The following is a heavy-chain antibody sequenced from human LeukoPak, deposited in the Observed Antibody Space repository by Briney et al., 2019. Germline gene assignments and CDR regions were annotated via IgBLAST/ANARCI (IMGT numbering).Heavy chain of an antibody. Sequence: QPGRSLRLSCAASGFTFSTYVMHWVRQAPGKGLEWVAVIWSDGSQKYYADSLEGRFTISRDNSKNTVYLQMNSLRAEDTAVYYCAKDTCSGGSCYYYYGMDVWGQGTTVTVSS. CDR2: IWSDGSQK. V-gene: IGHV3-33*06. CDR3: AKDTCSGGSCYYYYGMDV. CDR1: GFTFSTYV. D-gene: IGHD2-15*01. J-gene: IGHJ6*02.